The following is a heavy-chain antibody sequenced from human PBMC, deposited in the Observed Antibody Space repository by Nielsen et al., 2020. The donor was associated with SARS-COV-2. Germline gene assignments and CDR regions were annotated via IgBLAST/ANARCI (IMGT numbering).Heavy chain of an antibody. Sequence: SETLSLTCTVSGGSISSYYWSWIRQPPGKGLEWIGYIYYSGSTNYNPSLKSRVTISVDTSKNQFSLKLSFVTAADTAVYYCARDQLWSSGYMDVWGKGTTVTVSS. V-gene: IGHV4-59*12. CDR3: ARDQLWSSGYMDV. D-gene: IGHD5-18*01. CDR2: IYYSGST. CDR1: GGSISSYY. J-gene: IGHJ6*03.